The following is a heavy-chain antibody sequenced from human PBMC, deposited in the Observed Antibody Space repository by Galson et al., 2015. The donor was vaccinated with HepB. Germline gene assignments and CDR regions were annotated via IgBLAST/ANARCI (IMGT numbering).Heavy chain of an antibody. D-gene: IGHD5-24*01. CDR2: VRDNGGT. CDR1: GFRFSRFA. Sequence: SLRLSCAASGFRFSRFAMSWVRQAPGKGPEWVSGVRDNGGTFYADSVKGRFTIPRDNSKNTVYLQMNSLRAEDTAIYYCAKEMAEVGKPFFDYWGQGTLVIVSS. J-gene: IGHJ4*02. V-gene: IGHV3-23*01. CDR3: AKEMAEVGKPFFDY.